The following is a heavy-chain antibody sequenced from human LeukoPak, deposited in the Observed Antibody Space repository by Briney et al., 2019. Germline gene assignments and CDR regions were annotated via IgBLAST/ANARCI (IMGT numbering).Heavy chain of an antibody. D-gene: IGHD3-10*01. Sequence: SETLSLTCTVSGGSISSYYWSWIRQPAGKGLEWIGYIYYNGDTHYNPSLNSRLSMSVDTPKKQFSLNLRSVTAADTAVYYCVRGPYGSSISNWFDPWGQGLLVTVSS. CDR3: VRGPYGSSISNWFDP. CDR1: GGSISSYY. V-gene: IGHV4-59*01. CDR2: IYYNGDT. J-gene: IGHJ5*02.